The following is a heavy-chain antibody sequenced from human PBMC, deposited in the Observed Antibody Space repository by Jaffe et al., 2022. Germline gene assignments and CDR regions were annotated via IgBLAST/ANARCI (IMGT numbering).Heavy chain of an antibody. Sequence: EVQLVESGGGLVQPGGSLRLSCAASGFTFSSYEMNWVRQAPGKGLEWVSYISSSGSTIYYADSVKGRFTISRDNAKNSLYLQMNSLRAEDTAVYYCARATLRGFDLWGRGTLVTVSS. CDR3: ARATLRGFDL. CDR2: ISSSGSTI. CDR1: GFTFSSYE. J-gene: IGHJ2*01. V-gene: IGHV3-48*03.